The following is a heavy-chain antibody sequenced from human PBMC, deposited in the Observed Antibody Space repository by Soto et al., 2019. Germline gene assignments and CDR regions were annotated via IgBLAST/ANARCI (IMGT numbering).Heavy chain of an antibody. CDR1: GFTVSSNY. CDR2: IYSGGST. Sequence: GGSLRLSCAASGFTVSSNYMSRVHQAPGKGLEWVSVIYSGGSTYYADSVKGRFTISRDNSKNTLYLQMNSLRAEDTAVYYCARGGAYSSSCYSFTFDIWGQGTMVTVSS. D-gene: IGHD6-13*01. CDR3: ARGGAYSSSCYSFTFDI. J-gene: IGHJ3*02. V-gene: IGHV3-53*01.